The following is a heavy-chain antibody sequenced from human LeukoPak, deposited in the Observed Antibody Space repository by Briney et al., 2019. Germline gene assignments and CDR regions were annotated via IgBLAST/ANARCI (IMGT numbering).Heavy chain of an antibody. D-gene: IGHD4-23*01. V-gene: IGHV3-23*01. Sequence: GGSLRLSCAASGSTFTSYSMNWVRQAPGKGLEWVSTISGSGDSTYYADSVKGRFTISRDNSKNTLYLQMNSLRAEDTAVYYCARDPTPDGYGGTQDYWGQGTLVTVSS. CDR3: ARDPTPDGYGGTQDY. CDR2: ISGSGDST. J-gene: IGHJ4*02. CDR1: GSTFTSYS.